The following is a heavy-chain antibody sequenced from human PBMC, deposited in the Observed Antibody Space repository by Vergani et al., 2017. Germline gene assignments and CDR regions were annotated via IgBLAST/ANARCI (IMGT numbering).Heavy chain of an antibody. D-gene: IGHD5-12*01. CDR2: ISGSGGRT. V-gene: IGHV3-23*01. CDR1: GFTFNHYA. CDR3: AKANPRNSGYDYLYYYHAMDV. J-gene: IGHJ6*04. Sequence: EVQLLESGGDLVQLGGSLRLSCAASGFTFNHYAMNWVRQAPGKGLEWVSGISGSGGRTYYAGSVKGRFTISRDSSKNTLYLQMNSLSAGDTAVYYYAKANPRNSGYDYLYYYHAMDVGGKGTTVTVSS.